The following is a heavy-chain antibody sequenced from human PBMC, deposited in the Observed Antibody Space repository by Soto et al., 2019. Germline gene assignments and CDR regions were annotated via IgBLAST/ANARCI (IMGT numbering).Heavy chain of an antibody. J-gene: IGHJ6*02. Sequence: QVQLVQSGAEVKKPGSSVKVSCKASGGTFSSYAISWVRQAPGQGLEWMGGIIPIFGTANYAQKFQGRVTITAHDPTXXAYMELSSLRSEDTAVYYCATLSGGSRYYSYGMDVWGQGTTVTVSS. D-gene: IGHD2-15*01. CDR3: ATLSGGSRYYSYGMDV. CDR1: GGTFSSYA. CDR2: IIPIFGTA. V-gene: IGHV1-69*12.